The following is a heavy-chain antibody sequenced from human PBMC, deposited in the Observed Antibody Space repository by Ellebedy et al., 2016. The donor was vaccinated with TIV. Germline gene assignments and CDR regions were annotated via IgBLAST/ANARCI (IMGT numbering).Heavy chain of an antibody. CDR2: INSDGSST. J-gene: IGHJ4*02. CDR3: ASEDSSGIYC. CDR1: GFTFSNYW. V-gene: IGHV3-74*01. D-gene: IGHD3-22*01. Sequence: GESLKISCTASGFTFSNYWMHWVRQAPGKGPVWVSRINSDGSSTSYADSVKGRFTISRDNAKNTLYLQMNSLRAEDTAVYYCASEDSSGIYCWGQGTLVTVSS.